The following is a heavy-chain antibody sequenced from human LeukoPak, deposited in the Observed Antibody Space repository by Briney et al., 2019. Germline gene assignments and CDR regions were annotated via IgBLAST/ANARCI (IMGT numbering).Heavy chain of an antibody. CDR2: IIPIFGTA. CDR1: GGTFSSYA. Sequence: ASVKVSCKASGGTFSSYAISWVRQAPGQGLEWMGGIIPIFGTANYARKFQGRVTITADKSTSTAYMELSSLRSEDTAVYYCARAEYDPEGGYYYYMGVWGKGTTVTVSS. V-gene: IGHV1-69*06. CDR3: ARAEYDPEGGYYYYMGV. J-gene: IGHJ6*03. D-gene: IGHD1-1*01.